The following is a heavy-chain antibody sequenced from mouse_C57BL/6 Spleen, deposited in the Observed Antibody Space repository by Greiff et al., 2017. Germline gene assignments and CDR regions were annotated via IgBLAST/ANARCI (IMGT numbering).Heavy chain of an antibody. CDR1: GYTFTDYE. Sequence: VKLQESGAELVRPGASVTLSCKASGYTFTDYEMHWVKQTPVHGLEWIGAIDPETGGTAYNQKFKGKAILTADKSSSTAYMELRSLTSEDSAVYYCTRFGYYENYFDYWGQGTTLTVSS. V-gene: IGHV1-15*01. CDR3: TRFGYYENYFDY. D-gene: IGHD2-3*01. CDR2: IDPETGGT. J-gene: IGHJ2*01.